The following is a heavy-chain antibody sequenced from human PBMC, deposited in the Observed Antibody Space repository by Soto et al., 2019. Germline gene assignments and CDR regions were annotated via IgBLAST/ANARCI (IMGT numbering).Heavy chain of an antibody. CDR2: IYYSGST. J-gene: IGHJ3*02. V-gene: IGHV4-61*08. Sequence: SETLSLTCTVSGGSISSGGYYWSWIRQPPGKGLEWIGYIYYSGSTNYNPSLKSRVTISVDTSKNQFSLKLSSVTAADTAVYYCARVWGGAFDIWGQGTMVTVSS. CDR1: GGSISSGGYY. CDR3: ARVWGGAFDI. D-gene: IGHD3-10*01.